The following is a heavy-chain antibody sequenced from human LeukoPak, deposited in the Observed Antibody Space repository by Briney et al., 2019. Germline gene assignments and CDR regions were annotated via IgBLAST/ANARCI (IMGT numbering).Heavy chain of an antibody. CDR2: INPDSGAT. J-gene: IGHJ5*02. CDR1: GYTFTCYY. Sequence: GASVKVSCKASGYTFTCYYMHWVRQAPGQGPEWMGWINPDSGATKFAQKFQGRVTLTRDTSITTGYMEMSRLRSDDTAVYYCTRMRFIAARGTEGFNWLDPWGQGTLVTVSS. V-gene: IGHV1-2*02. D-gene: IGHD6-13*01. CDR3: TRMRFIAARGTEGFNWLDP.